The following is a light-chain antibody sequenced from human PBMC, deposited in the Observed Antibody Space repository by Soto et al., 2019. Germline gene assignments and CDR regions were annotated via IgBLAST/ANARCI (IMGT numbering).Light chain of an antibody. V-gene: IGKV3-15*01. CDR2: DAS. J-gene: IGKJ2*01. CDR3: EQYYDWPST. CDR1: QSVSNK. Sequence: IVMTQSPATLSLSPGERATLSCRASQSVSNKLAWYQQKPGQAPRLLLYDASSRATGIPGTFSGSGSGTEFTLTIRSLHSEDFAVYYCEQYYDWPSTFGQGTKVEI.